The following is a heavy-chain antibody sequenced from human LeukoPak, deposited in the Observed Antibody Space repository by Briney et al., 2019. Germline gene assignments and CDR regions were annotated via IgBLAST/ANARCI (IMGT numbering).Heavy chain of an antibody. D-gene: IGHD5-12*01. J-gene: IGHJ4*02. Sequence: GGSLKISCKGSGYRFTSYWIGWVRQVPGKGLEWMGIIYPGDSDTRYSPSFQGQVTISADKSISTAYLQWSSLKASDTAMYYCARRQVATWDFDYWGQGTLVTVSS. CDR3: ARRQVATWDFDY. CDR2: IYPGDSDT. CDR1: GYRFTSYW. V-gene: IGHV5-51*01.